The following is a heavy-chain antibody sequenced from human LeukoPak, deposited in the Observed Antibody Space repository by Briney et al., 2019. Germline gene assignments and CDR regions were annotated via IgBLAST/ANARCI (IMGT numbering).Heavy chain of an antibody. CDR3: ARLGYCSGGSCYSFPTKSHNYYYYYMDV. CDR1: GFTFSSYS. V-gene: IGHV3-21*01. J-gene: IGHJ6*03. CDR2: ISSSSSYI. D-gene: IGHD2-15*01. Sequence: GGSLRLSCAASGFTFSSYSMNWVRQAPGKGLEWVSSISSSSSYIYYADSVKGRFTISRDNAKNSLYLQMNSLRAEDTAVYYCARLGYCSGGSCYSFPTKSHNYYYYYMDVWGKGTTVTVSS.